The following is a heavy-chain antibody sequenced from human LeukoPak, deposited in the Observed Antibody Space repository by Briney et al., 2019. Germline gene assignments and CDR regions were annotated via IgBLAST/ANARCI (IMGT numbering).Heavy chain of an antibody. Sequence: SVKVSCNASGGTFSSYAISWVRQAPGQGLEWMGGIIPIFGTANYAQKFQGRVTITTDESTSTAYMELSSLRSEDTAVYYCARRTFGGLFDYWGQGTLVTVSS. CDR3: ARRTFGGLFDY. V-gene: IGHV1-69*05. D-gene: IGHD3-10*01. CDR2: IIPIFGTA. J-gene: IGHJ4*02. CDR1: GGTFSSYA.